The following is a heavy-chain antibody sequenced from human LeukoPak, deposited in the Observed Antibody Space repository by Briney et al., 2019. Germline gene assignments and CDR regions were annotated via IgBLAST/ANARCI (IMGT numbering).Heavy chain of an antibody. J-gene: IGHJ4*02. CDR3: ARHSRWEGVFDY. CDR2: TYYRSKWYN. CDR1: GDSVSTISAA. V-gene: IGHV6-1*01. D-gene: IGHD1-26*01. Sequence: SQTLSLTCAISGDSVSTISAAWNWIRQSPSRGLEWLGRTYYRSKWYNDYAVSVKGRITINPDTSKNQFSLQLNSVTPEDTAVYYCARHSRWEGVFDYWGQGTLVTVSS.